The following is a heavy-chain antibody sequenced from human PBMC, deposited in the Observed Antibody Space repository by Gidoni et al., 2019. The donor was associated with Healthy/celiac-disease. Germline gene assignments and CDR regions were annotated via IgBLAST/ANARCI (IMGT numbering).Heavy chain of an antibody. V-gene: IGHV3-53*01. CDR3: ASTIAVAGTAGGSFDY. D-gene: IGHD6-19*01. Sequence: EVQLVESGGGLIQPGGSLRLSCAASGFTVSSNYMSWVRQAPGKGLEWVSVIYSGGSTYYADSVKGRFTISRDNSKNTLYLQMNSLRAEDTAVYYCASTIAVAGTAGGSFDYWGQGTLVTVSS. J-gene: IGHJ4*02. CDR1: GFTVSSNY. CDR2: IYSGGST.